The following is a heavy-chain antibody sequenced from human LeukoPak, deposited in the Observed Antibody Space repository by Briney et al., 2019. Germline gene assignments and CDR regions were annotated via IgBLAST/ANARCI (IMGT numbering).Heavy chain of an antibody. CDR1: GYTFTSYG. V-gene: IGHV1-18*01. CDR3: ARGRHDIVVVPAAIGAYYYYGMDV. Sequence: SVKLSCKASGYTFTSYGISWVRQSAGPRLECMGWISAYNGDTNYAQKLQGRVTMTTDTSTSTAYMELRSLRSDDTAVYYCARGRHDIVVVPAAIGAYYYYGMDVWGQGTTVTVSS. J-gene: IGHJ6*02. CDR2: ISAYNGDT. D-gene: IGHD2-2*02.